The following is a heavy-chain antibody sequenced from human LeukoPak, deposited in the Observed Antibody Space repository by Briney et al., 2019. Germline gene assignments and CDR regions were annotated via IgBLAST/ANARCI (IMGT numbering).Heavy chain of an antibody. Sequence: GGSVRLSCAASGFTVSTNYMSWVRQAPGKGLEWVSAIYSGGSTSYADSVKGRLTISRDNYKNTLYFEMNYLRAEDTAVYYCARVVRMAPGMNYYLDYWGQGTLVTVSS. CDR2: IYSGGST. CDR1: GFTVSTNY. D-gene: IGHD6-13*01. J-gene: IGHJ4*02. CDR3: ARVVRMAPGMNYYLDY. V-gene: IGHV3-53*01.